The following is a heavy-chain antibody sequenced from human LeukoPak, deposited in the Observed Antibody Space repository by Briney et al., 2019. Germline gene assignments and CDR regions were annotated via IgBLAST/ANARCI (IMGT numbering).Heavy chain of an antibody. CDR2: INWNGGST. CDR3: ARLEYSGYGFDS. D-gene: IGHD5-12*01. CDR1: GFTFDDYG. J-gene: IGHJ4*02. Sequence: GGSLRLTCAASGFTFDDYGMSWVRQAPGKGLEWVSGINWNGGSTGYADSVKGRFTISRDNAKNSLYLQMNSLRAEDTAVYYCARLEYSGYGFDSSGPGALVTVSS. V-gene: IGHV3-20*04.